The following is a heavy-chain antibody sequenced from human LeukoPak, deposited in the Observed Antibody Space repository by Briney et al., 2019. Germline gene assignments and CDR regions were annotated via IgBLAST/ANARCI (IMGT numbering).Heavy chain of an antibody. D-gene: IGHD2-8*01. V-gene: IGHV4-39*01. CDR3: ARPMVYAYYYYMDV. J-gene: IGHJ6*03. CDR2: IYYSGST. Sequence: PSETLSLTCTVSGGSISSGSYYWGWIRQPPGRGLEWIGSIYYSGSTYYNPSLKSRVTISVDTSKNQFSLKLSSVTAADTAVYYCARPMVYAYYYYMDVWGKGTTVTVSS. CDR1: GGSISSGSYY.